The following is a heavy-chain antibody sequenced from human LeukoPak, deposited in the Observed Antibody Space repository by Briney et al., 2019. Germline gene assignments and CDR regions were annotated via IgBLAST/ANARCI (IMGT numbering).Heavy chain of an antibody. CDR3: ARDRYSGSYSDY. D-gene: IGHD1-26*01. V-gene: IGHV1-2*02. Sequence: ASVRVSCKASGYTFTGYYMHWVRQAPGQGLEWMGWINPNSGGTNYAQKFQGRVTMTRDTSISTAYMELSRLRSDDTAVYYCARDRYSGSYSDYWGQGTLVTVSS. CDR2: INPNSGGT. J-gene: IGHJ4*02. CDR1: GYTFTGYY.